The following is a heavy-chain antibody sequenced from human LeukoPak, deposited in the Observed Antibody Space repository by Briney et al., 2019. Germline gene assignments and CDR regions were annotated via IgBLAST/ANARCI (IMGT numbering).Heavy chain of an antibody. J-gene: IGHJ5*02. CDR2: ISSSSSYI. Sequence: GGSLRLSCAASGFTFSTYTMNWVRQAPGKGLQWVSTISSSSSYIYYADSVKGRFTISRDNAKNSLYLQMNSLRAEDTAVYYCARDPDRYSSGWYLDPWGQGTLVTVSS. D-gene: IGHD6-19*01. CDR1: GFTFSTYT. CDR3: ARDPDRYSSGWYLDP. V-gene: IGHV3-21*01.